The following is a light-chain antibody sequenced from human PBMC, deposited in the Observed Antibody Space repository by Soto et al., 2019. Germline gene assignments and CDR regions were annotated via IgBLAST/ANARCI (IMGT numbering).Light chain of an antibody. CDR2: GAS. CDR3: QQANSFPLT. V-gene: IGKV3-20*01. CDR1: QSVISSY. Sequence: EIVLTQSPGTLSLSPGQRATLYCRASQSVISSYLAWYQQKPGQAPRLLIYGASSRATGIPDRFSGSGSGTDFTLTISSLQPEDFATYYCQQANSFPLTFGGGTKVDIK. J-gene: IGKJ4*01.